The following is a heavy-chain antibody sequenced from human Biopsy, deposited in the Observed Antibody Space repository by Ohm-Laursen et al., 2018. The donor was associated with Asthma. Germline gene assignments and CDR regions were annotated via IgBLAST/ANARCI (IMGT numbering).Heavy chain of an antibody. CDR1: GYTFNSAG. CDR3: ARAVDYSHYYGIDV. J-gene: IGHJ6*02. Sequence: GSSVKVSCKISGYTFNSAGITWVRQAPGQGLEWTGWISVYNGNTKVAQKLQDRVTMITDTSTSTAYMELRSLRSDDTAVYFCARAVDYSHYYGIDVWGQGTTVTVS. CDR2: ISVYNGNT. D-gene: IGHD3-10*01. V-gene: IGHV1-18*01.